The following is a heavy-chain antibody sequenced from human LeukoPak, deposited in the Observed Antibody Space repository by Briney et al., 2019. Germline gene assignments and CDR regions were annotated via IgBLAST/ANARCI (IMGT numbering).Heavy chain of an antibody. Sequence: PGGSLRLSCSASGFTISSYWMHWVRQAPGKGLEWVSAISGSGGSTYYADSVKGRFTISRDNSKNTLHLQMNSLRAEDTAVYYCAKVRSSGSYRGVFDCWGQGTLVTVSS. CDR1: GFTISSYW. D-gene: IGHD1-26*01. CDR2: ISGSGGST. V-gene: IGHV3-23*01. J-gene: IGHJ4*02. CDR3: AKVRSSGSYRGVFDC.